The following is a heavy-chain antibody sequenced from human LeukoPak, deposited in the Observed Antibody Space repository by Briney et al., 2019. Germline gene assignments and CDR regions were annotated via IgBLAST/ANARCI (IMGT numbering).Heavy chain of an antibody. J-gene: IGHJ3*02. V-gene: IGHV5-51*01. CDR1: GYSFTSYW. Sequence: GESLKISCKGSGYSFTSYWIGWVRQMPGKGLEWMGIIYPGDSDTRYSPFFQGQVTISADKSISTAYLQWSSLKASDTAMYYCARRSSSGYYSGGDAFDIWGQGTMVTVSS. CDR2: IYPGDSDT. D-gene: IGHD3-22*01. CDR3: ARRSSSGYYSGGDAFDI.